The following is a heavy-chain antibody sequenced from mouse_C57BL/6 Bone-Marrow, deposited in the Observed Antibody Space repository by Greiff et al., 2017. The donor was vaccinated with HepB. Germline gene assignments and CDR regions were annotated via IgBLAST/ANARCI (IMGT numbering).Heavy chain of an antibody. CDR1: GYTFTSYW. CDR2: IYPGSGST. Sequence: VQLQQPGAELVKPGASVKMSCKASGYTFTSYWITWVKQRPGQGLEWIGDIYPGSGSTNYNEKFKSKATLTVDTSSSTAYMQLSSLTSEDSAVYYYATDGYYLWYFDVWGTGTTVTVSS. J-gene: IGHJ1*03. D-gene: IGHD2-3*01. CDR3: ATDGYYLWYFDV. V-gene: IGHV1-55*01.